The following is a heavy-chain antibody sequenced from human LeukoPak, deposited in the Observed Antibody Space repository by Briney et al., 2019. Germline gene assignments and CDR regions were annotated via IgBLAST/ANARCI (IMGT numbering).Heavy chain of an antibody. CDR1: GGTFSSYT. Sequence: SVKVSCKTSGGTFSSYTITWVRRAPGQGLEWMGGTIPIFGTTNYAQKFQGRVTITADESTSTAYMELSSLRSEDTAVYYCARGWQLGGDLGDAFDIWGQGTMVTVSS. V-gene: IGHV1-69*13. D-gene: IGHD2-21*01. CDR2: TIPIFGTT. J-gene: IGHJ3*02. CDR3: ARGWQLGGDLGDAFDI.